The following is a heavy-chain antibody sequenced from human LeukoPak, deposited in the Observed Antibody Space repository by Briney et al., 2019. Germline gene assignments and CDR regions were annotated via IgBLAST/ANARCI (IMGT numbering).Heavy chain of an antibody. J-gene: IGHJ5*02. D-gene: IGHD3-3*01. Sequence: ASVKVSCKASGYTFTSYGISWVRQAPGQGLEWMGWISAYNGNTNYAQKLQGRVTMTTDTSTSTAYMELRILRSDDTAVYYCARSVTIFGVAGDAFDPWGQGTLVTVSS. CDR2: ISAYNGNT. CDR1: GYTFTSYG. V-gene: IGHV1-18*01. CDR3: ARSVTIFGVAGDAFDP.